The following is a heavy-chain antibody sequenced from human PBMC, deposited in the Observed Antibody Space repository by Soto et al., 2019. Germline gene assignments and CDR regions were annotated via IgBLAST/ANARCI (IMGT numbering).Heavy chain of an antibody. D-gene: IGHD1-26*01. CDR1: GFTFSGYA. CDR2: ITGSGGST. V-gene: IGHV3-23*01. CDR3: AKPLGSLGHYYYSGMDV. J-gene: IGHJ6*02. Sequence: LRLSCAASGFTFSGYAMNWVRQAPGKGLEWVSGITGSGGSTYYADSVKGRFTISRDNSKKTLFLQMNSVRVEDTAVYYCAKPLGSLGHYYYSGMDVWGQGTTVTVSS.